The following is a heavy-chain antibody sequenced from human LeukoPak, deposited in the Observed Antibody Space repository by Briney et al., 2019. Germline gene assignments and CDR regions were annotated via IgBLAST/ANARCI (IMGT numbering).Heavy chain of an antibody. J-gene: IGHJ5*02. CDR3: ARDRITGTTGWFDP. CDR2: IIPIFGTA. V-gene: IGHV1-69*05. D-gene: IGHD1-7*01. Sequence: ASVKVSCKASGGTFSSYAISWVRQAPGQGLEWMGRIIPIFGTANYAQKFQGRVAITTDESTSTAYMELSSLRSEDTAVYYCARDRITGTTGWFDPWGQGTLVTVSS. CDR1: GGTFSSYA.